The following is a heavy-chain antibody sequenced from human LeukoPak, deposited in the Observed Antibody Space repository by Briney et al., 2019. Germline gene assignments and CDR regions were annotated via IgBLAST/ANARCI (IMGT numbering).Heavy chain of an antibody. CDR2: INPHSGGT. V-gene: IGHV1-2*04. CDR3: ASSTQGHWFDP. J-gene: IGHJ5*02. Sequence: ASVKVSCKASGYTFTGYYMHWVRQAPGQGLEWMGWINPHSGGTNYAQKFQGWVTMTRDTSISTAYMELNRLTSDDTAVYYCASSTQGHWFDPWGQGTLVTVSS. CDR1: GYTFTGYY. D-gene: IGHD5/OR15-5a*01.